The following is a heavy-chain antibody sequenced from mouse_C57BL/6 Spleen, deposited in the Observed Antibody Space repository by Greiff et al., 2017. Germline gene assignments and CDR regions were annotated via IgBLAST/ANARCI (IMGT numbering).Heavy chain of an antibody. D-gene: IGHD4-1*01. J-gene: IGHJ3*01. CDR2: IYPGDGDT. V-gene: IGHV1-82*01. CDR1: GYAFSSSW. Sequence: VKLMESGPELVKPGASVKISCKASGYAFSSSWMNWVKQRPGKGLEWIGRIYPGDGDTNYNGKFKGKATLTADKSSSTAYMQLSSLTSEDSAVYFWAPDWDEGFAYWGQGTLVTVSA. CDR3: APDWDEGFAY.